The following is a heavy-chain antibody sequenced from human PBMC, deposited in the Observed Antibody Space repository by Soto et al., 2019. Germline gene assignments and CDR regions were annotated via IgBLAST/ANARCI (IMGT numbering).Heavy chain of an antibody. CDR2: ISYDGSNK. J-gene: IGHJ5*02. D-gene: IGHD2-2*02. CDR1: GFTFSSYD. CDR3: AKDQYCSSTSCYNNWFDP. V-gene: IGHV3-30*18. Sequence: QVQLVESGGGVVQPGRSLRLSCAASGFTFSSYDMHWVRQAPGKGLEWVAVISYDGSNKYYADSVKGRFTISRDNSKNTLYLQMNSLRAEDTAVYYCAKDQYCSSTSCYNNWFDPWGQGTLVTVSS.